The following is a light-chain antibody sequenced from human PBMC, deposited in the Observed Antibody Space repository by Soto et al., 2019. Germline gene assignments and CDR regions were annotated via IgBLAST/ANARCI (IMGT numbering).Light chain of an antibody. J-gene: IGKJ4*01. CDR3: QQYGSP. CDR1: QSVSSSY. V-gene: IGKV3-20*01. CDR2: GAS. Sequence: EIVLTQSPGTLSLSPGERATLSCRASQSVSSSYLAWYQQKPGQAPRLLIYGASSRATGIPDRFSGSGSGTDFTLTISRLEPEDFAVHYCQQYGSPFGGGTKVEIK.